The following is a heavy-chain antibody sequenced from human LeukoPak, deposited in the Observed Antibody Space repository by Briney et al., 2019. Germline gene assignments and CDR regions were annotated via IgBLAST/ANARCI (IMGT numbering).Heavy chain of an antibody. D-gene: IGHD3-22*01. CDR3: ARPDYYDSSGYYYAEYFQH. Sequence: ASVKVSCKASGGTFSSYAISWVRQAPGQGLEWMGRIIPILGIANYAQKFQGRVTITADKSTSTAYMELSSLRSEDTAVYYCARPDYYDSSGYYYAEYFQHWGQGTLVTVSS. V-gene: IGHV1-69*04. CDR1: GGTFSSYA. CDR2: IIPILGIA. J-gene: IGHJ1*01.